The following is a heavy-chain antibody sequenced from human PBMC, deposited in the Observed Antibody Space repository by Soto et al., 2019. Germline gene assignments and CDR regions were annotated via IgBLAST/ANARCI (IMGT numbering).Heavy chain of an antibody. CDR3: ATVRCELHDAFDI. D-gene: IGHD4-17*01. J-gene: IGHJ3*02. CDR1: GGSIRTGGYY. CDR2: IDHSGLT. V-gene: IGHV4-31*03. Sequence: QEQLQESGPGLVKPSQTLSLTCTVSGGSIRTGGYYWSWIRQHPGRGLEWIGYIDHSGLTLSNSSLQSRVAISIDTSENQFSLKLSSVTAADTAVYYCATVRCELHDAFDIWGHGTMVSVSS.